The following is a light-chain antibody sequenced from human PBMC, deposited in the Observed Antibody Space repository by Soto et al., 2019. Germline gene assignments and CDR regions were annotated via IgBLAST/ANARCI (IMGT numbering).Light chain of an antibody. CDR2: AAS. CDR3: LQHNSDPFT. J-gene: IGKJ4*01. CDR1: QGIRKD. V-gene: IGKV1-17*01. Sequence: DIQMTQSPSSLSASVGDRVTITCRAIQGIRKDLTWYQQKVGKAPKRLISAASSLQSGVPSRFSGSGSGTDFTLTISSLQPEDLATYYCLQHNSDPFTFGGGTKVEIE.